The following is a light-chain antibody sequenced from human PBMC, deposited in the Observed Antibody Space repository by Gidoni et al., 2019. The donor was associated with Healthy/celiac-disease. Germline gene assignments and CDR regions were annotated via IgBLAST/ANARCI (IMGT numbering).Light chain of an antibody. CDR3: SSYTSSSTPIYV. CDR2: DVS. J-gene: IGLJ1*01. Sequence: HSALTQPASGSGSHGQSITISCPGTSSDVGGYNYVSRYQQHPGKAPNLMIYDVSNRPSGVSNRFSGSKSGNTASLTISGLQAEDEADYYCSSYTSSSTPIYVFGTGTKVTVL. CDR1: SSDVGGYNY. V-gene: IGLV2-14*01.